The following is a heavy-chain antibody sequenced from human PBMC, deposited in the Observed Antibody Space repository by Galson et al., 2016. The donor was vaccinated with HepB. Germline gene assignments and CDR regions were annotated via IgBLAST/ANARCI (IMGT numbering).Heavy chain of an antibody. D-gene: IGHD4-11*01. CDR1: GGTFSSFS. J-gene: IGHJ4*02. Sequence: SVKVSCKASGGTFSSFSFSWVRHTPGHGLEWMGGIMPIFGTPNYAPKFQGRLTIVADESTRTTYMQLSTLRSEDTAVYFCARELGGPTDSFDYWGQGTLVTVSS. CDR3: ARELGGPTDSFDY. CDR2: IMPIFGTP. V-gene: IGHV1-69*13.